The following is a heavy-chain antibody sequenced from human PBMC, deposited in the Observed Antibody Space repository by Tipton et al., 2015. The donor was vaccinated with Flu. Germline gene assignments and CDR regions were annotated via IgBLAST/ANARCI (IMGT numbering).Heavy chain of an antibody. Sequence: TLSLTCTVSGGSISSISDYWGWVRQSPGKGLEWIGRMYTSGSTNYNPSLKSRLTMSVDASKQQFSLKLSSVTAADTAVYYCARGSGSGTFMIFDLWGQGTLVTVSS. D-gene: IGHD3-10*01. CDR2: MYTSGST. V-gene: IGHV4-39*07. CDR3: ARGSGSGTFMIFDL. J-gene: IGHJ4*02. CDR1: GGSISSISDY.